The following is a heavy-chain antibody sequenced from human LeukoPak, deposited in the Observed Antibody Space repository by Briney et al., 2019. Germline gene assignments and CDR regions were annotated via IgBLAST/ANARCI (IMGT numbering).Heavy chain of an antibody. Sequence: ASVKVSCKASGYTFTSQYIHWVRQAPGQGLEWMGWLNPNSGGTKYSQNFQGRVTMTRDTSISPAYMELRSLRYDDTAVYYCARGSIIGFDSWGQGTQVIVSS. CDR1: GYTFTSQY. CDR3: ARGSIIGFDS. CDR2: LNPNSGGT. V-gene: IGHV1-2*02. J-gene: IGHJ4*02.